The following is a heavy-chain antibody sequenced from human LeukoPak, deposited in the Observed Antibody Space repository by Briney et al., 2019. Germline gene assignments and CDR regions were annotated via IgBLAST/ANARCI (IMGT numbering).Heavy chain of an antibody. J-gene: IGHJ3*02. Sequence: GSLRLSCAASGFTFSSYAMSWVRQAPGKGLEWIGRIYTSGRTNYNPSLKSRVTMSVDTSKNQFSLKLSSVTAADTAVYHCARWHYDAFDIWGQGTMVTVSS. CDR1: GFTFSSYA. CDR3: ARWHYDAFDI. CDR2: IYTSGRT. V-gene: IGHV4-59*10.